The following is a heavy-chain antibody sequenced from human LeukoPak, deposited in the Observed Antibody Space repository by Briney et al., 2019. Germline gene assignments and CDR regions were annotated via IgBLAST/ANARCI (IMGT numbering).Heavy chain of an antibody. D-gene: IGHD2-8*01. J-gene: IGHJ4*02. CDR2: INHSGST. CDR1: GGSFSGYY. Sequence: SETLSLTCAVYGGSFSGYYWSWIRQPPGKGLEWIGEINHSGSTNYNPSLKSRVTISVDTSKNQFSLKLSSVTAADAAVYYCARGRNCTNGVCYLDHWGQGTLVTVSS. CDR3: ARGRNCTNGVCYLDH. V-gene: IGHV4-34*01.